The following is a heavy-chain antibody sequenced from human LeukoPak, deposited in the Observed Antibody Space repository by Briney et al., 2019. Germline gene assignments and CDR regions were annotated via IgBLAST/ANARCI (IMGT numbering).Heavy chain of an antibody. CDR3: AKEGTQWLVPYVDY. Sequence: GGSLRLSCAASGFTVSSNYISWVRQAPGKGLEWVSVIYSGGSTYYADSVKGRFTISRDNSKNTLYLQMNSLRAEDTAVYYCAKEGTQWLVPYVDYWGQGTLVTVSS. J-gene: IGHJ4*02. CDR1: GFTVSSNY. V-gene: IGHV3-53*01. CDR2: IYSGGST. D-gene: IGHD6-19*01.